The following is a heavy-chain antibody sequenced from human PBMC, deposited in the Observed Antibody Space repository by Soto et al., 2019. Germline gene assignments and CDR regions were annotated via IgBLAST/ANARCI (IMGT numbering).Heavy chain of an antibody. V-gene: IGHV4-39*01. CDR1: GGSISGYY. CDR3: ARHRGPAPVY. D-gene: IGHD3-10*01. CDR2: LFYGGTT. J-gene: IGHJ4*02. Sequence: LSLTCTVSGGSISGYYWTWIRQPPGKGLEWVGSLFYGGTTDYNPSLKSRLTMSLDTSKNHFSLKLRSVTAADTAVYYCARHRGPAPVYWGQGTLVTVSS.